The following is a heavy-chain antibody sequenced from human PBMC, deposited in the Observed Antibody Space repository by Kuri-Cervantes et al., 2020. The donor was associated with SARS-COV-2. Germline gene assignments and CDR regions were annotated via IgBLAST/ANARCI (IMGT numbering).Heavy chain of an antibody. Sequence: SETLSLTFTVSGGSISSGSYYWSWIRQPAGKGLEWIGYIYYSRSTNYNPSLKSRVTISVDTSKNQFSLKLSSVTAADTAVYYCARGSWNYPFDYWGQGTLVTVSS. CDR2: IYYSRST. D-gene: IGHD1-7*01. CDR1: GGSISSGSYY. V-gene: IGHV4-61*10. J-gene: IGHJ4*02. CDR3: ARGSWNYPFDY.